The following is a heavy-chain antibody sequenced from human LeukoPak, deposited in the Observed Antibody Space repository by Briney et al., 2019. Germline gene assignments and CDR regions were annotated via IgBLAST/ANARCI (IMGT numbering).Heavy chain of an antibody. V-gene: IGHV3-7*04. J-gene: IGHJ4*02. CDR1: GFTLSYYW. CDR2: IMQDGSEK. CDR3: TRDQD. Sequence: QPGGSLRLSCAASGFTLSYYWMTWVRRAPGKGLEWVANIMQDGSEKYYVDSVKGRFTISRDNAKNSLYLQMNSLRAEDTAVYYCTRDQDWGQGTLVTVSS.